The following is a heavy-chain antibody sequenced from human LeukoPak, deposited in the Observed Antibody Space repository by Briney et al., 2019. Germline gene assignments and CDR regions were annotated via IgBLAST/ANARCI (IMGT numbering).Heavy chain of an antibody. CDR1: GFAFSSYW. CDR3: ARDPYSSTWSYGMDV. Sequence: GGSLRLSCAASGFAFSSYWMSWVRQAPGKGLEWVANIKQDGSEEVYVDSVKGRFTISRDNAKNSLFLQMNTLRAEDTAVYYCARDPYSSTWSYGMDVWGQGTTVSVSS. J-gene: IGHJ6*02. V-gene: IGHV3-7*05. D-gene: IGHD6-6*01. CDR2: IKQDGSEE.